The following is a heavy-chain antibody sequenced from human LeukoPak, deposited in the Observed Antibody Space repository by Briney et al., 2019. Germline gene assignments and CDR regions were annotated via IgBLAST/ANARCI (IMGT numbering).Heavy chain of an antibody. CDR3: TRLSGPLGFCSGGSCYSDWYFDL. Sequence: SETLSLTCTVSGGSISSYYWSWIRQPPGKGLEWIGYIYYSGSTYYNPSLKSRVTISVDTSKNQFSLKLSSVTAADTAVYYCTRLSGPLGFCSGGSCYSDWYFDLWGRGTLVTVSS. CDR1: GGSISSYY. V-gene: IGHV4-59*08. J-gene: IGHJ2*01. CDR2: IYYSGST. D-gene: IGHD2-15*01.